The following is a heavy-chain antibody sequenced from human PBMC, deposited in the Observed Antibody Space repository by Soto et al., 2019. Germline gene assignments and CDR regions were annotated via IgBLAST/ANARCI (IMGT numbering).Heavy chain of an antibody. V-gene: IGHV4-59*12. J-gene: IGHJ5*02. CDR1: GGSISSYY. D-gene: IGHD2-2*01. CDR3: ATVPDR. Sequence: PSXTLSLTCTASGGSISSYYWSWIRQPPGKGLEWIGYIYHSGSTYYNPSLKSRVTISVDRSKNQFSLKLSSVTAADTAVYYCATVPDRWGQGTLVTXSS. CDR2: IYHSGST.